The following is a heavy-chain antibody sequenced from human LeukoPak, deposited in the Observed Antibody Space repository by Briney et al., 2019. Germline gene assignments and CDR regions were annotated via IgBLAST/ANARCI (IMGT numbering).Heavy chain of an antibody. V-gene: IGHV3-23*01. D-gene: IGHD3-10*01. CDR1: GFTFSSYT. Sequence: SGGSLRLSCAASGFTFSSYTMNWVSQAPGKGLQWVSGISGSGGSTYYADSVKGRFTISRDNSKNTVYLQMNSLRAEDTAVYYCARFGESKLSWFDPWGQGTLVTVSS. CDR2: ISGSGGST. J-gene: IGHJ5*02. CDR3: ARFGESKLSWFDP.